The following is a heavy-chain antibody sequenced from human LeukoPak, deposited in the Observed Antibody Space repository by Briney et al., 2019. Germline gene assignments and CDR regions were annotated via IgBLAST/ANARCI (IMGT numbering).Heavy chain of an antibody. D-gene: IGHD3-10*01. Sequence: GGSLRLSCAASGFTFSSYSMNWVRQAPGKGLEWVSSISSSSYIYYADSVKGRFTISRDNAKNSLYLQMSSLRAEDTAVYYCARDFRDGSGSYRYWGQGTLVTVSS. CDR1: GFTFSSYS. CDR2: ISSSSYI. J-gene: IGHJ4*02. CDR3: ARDFRDGSGSYRY. V-gene: IGHV3-21*01.